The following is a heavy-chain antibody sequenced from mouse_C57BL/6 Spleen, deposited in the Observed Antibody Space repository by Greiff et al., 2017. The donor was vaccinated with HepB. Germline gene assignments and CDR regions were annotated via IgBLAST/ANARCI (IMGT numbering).Heavy chain of an antibody. Sequence: EVHLVESGGGLVKPGGSLKLSCAASGFTFSDYGMHWVLQAPEKGLEWVAYISSGSSTIYYADTVKGRFTISRDNAKNTLFLQMTSLRSEDTAMYYCARRELRPPYYAMDYWGQGTSVTVSS. V-gene: IGHV5-17*01. D-gene: IGHD1-1*01. CDR3: ARRELRPPYYAMDY. CDR2: ISSGSSTI. CDR1: GFTFSDYG. J-gene: IGHJ4*01.